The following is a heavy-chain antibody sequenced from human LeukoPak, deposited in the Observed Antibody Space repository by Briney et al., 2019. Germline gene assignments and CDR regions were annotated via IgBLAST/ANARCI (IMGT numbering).Heavy chain of an antibody. Sequence: GGSLRLSCAASGFTFSSYAMSWVRQAPGQGLEWVSVISGSGGNSYYADSVKGRFTMSRDNSKNTLYLQMNSLRAEDAAVYYCAKEGSKSYFDSWGQGTLVTVSS. CDR3: AKEGSKSYFDS. CDR1: GFTFSSYA. CDR2: ISGSGGNS. D-gene: IGHD3-10*01. V-gene: IGHV3-23*01. J-gene: IGHJ4*02.